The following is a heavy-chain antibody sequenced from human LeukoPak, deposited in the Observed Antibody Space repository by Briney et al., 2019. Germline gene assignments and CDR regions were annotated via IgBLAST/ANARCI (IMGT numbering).Heavy chain of an antibody. J-gene: IGHJ4*01. Sequence: GGSLRLSCTASGFTFSDYAMSWVRQAPGKGLEWVGFIRSKAYGGTTEYAASVKGRFTISRDDSKSIAYLQMNSLETEDTAVYYCTRGNGEAIDYWGQGTLVTVSS. CDR2: IRSKAYGGTT. CDR3: TRGNGEAIDY. CDR1: GFTFSDYA. V-gene: IGHV3-49*04. D-gene: IGHD4-17*01.